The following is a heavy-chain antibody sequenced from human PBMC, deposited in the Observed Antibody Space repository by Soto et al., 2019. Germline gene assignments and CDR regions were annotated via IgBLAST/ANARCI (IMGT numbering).Heavy chain of an antibody. Sequence: GGSLRLSCAASGFTFSSFWMHWVRQVPGKGLVWVSRISSDGSGTTYADSVRGRFTISRDNAKNTVYLQMNSLNAEDTAVYYCAARNVGLDYWGKGTLVTVSS. CDR2: ISSDGSGT. CDR3: AARNVGLDY. CDR1: GFTFSSFW. J-gene: IGHJ4*02. V-gene: IGHV3-74*03. D-gene: IGHD1-26*01.